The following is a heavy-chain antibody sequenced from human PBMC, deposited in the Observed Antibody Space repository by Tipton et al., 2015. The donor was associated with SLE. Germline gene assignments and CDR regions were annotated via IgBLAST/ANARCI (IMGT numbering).Heavy chain of an antibody. CDR2: IYYSGST. D-gene: IGHD4-11*01. CDR3: ARVTTNVDP. Sequence: TLSLTCSVSGASISNVCHYWIWIRHPPGKGLEWIGYIYYSGSTYYNPSLKSRLSISVDTSKNQFSLDLRYGTAADTAVYYCARVTTNVDPWGQGSLVTVSS. V-gene: IGHV4-31*03. J-gene: IGHJ5*02. CDR1: GASISNVCHY.